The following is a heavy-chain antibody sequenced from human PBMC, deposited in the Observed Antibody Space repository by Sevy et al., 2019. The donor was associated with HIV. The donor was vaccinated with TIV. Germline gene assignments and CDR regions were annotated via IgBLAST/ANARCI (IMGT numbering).Heavy chain of an antibody. CDR1: GGSISSGAFF. CDR2: IFTTGTT. V-gene: IGHV4-61*02. CDR3: AASSTIYFSFDS. Sequence: SETLSLTCTVSGGSISSGAFFCNWLRQPAGKGLEWIGRIFTTGTTSYNPSLMSRVAMSVASSRNQFSLMLQSMTAADTATYFCAASSTIYFSFDSWGQGTLVTVSS. D-gene: IGHD2-8*01. J-gene: IGHJ4*02.